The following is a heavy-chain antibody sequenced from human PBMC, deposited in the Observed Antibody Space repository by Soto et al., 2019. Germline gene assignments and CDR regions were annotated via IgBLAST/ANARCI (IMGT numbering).Heavy chain of an antibody. CDR3: ARVGTDTAMVYYFDY. J-gene: IGHJ4*02. CDR2: IWYDGSNK. D-gene: IGHD5-18*01. V-gene: IGHV3-33*01. Sequence: QPGGSLRLSCAASGFTFSSYGMHWVRQAPGKGLEWVAVIWYDGSNKYYADSVKGRFTISRDNSKNTLYLQMNSLRAEDTAVYYCARVGTDTAMVYYFDYWGQGTLVTVSS. CDR1: GFTFSSYG.